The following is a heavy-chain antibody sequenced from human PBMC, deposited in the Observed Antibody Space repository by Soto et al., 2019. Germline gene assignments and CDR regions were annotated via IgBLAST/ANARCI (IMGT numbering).Heavy chain of an antibody. CDR3: ARVPFSSFGVADPPVGWFDP. J-gene: IGHJ5*02. D-gene: IGHD3-3*01. Sequence: QVHLQESGPGLVKPSQTLSLTCTVSGGFVNSVNNYWSWIRQPPGKGLEWLGYIFYTGSTYYNPSLNSRITKSIDTSTTRFPLKLTSVTAADTAVYYCARVPFSSFGVADPPVGWFDPWGQGTLVTVSS. CDR2: IFYTGST. CDR1: GGFVNSVNNY. V-gene: IGHV4-30-4*01.